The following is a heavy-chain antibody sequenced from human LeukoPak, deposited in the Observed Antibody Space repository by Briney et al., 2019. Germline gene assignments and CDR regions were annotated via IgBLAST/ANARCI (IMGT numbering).Heavy chain of an antibody. CDR1: GYSFTGYY. J-gene: IGHJ4*02. D-gene: IGHD2-2*01. CDR2: INPNSGGT. CDR3: ARDAHQDIVVVPAAIGFDY. V-gene: IGHV1-2*02. Sequence: GESLKISCKGSGYSFTGYYMHWVRQAPGQGLEWMGWINPNSGGTNYAQKFQGRVTMTRDTSISTAYMELSRLRSDDTAVYYCARDAHQDIVVVPAAIGFDYWGQGTLVTVSS.